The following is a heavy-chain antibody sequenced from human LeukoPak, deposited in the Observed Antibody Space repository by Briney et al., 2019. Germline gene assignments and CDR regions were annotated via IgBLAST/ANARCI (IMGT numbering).Heavy chain of an antibody. CDR1: GGTFSRYA. CDR3: TRVGIAATKGYFDY. J-gene: IGHJ4*02. Sequence: SSVTVSCKASGGTFSRYAISWVRQAPGQGLEWMGGIIPIFGTANFAQKFQGRVTITADESTSTAYMERSSRRSEGTAVYYCTRVGIAATKGYFDYWGQGTLVTVSS. CDR2: IIPIFGTA. V-gene: IGHV1-69*01. D-gene: IGHD2-15*01.